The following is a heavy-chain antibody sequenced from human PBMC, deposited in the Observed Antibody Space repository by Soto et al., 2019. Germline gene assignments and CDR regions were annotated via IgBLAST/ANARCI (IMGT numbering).Heavy chain of an antibody. CDR2: ISGSGGST. J-gene: IGHJ4*02. Sequence: EVQLLESGGGLVQPGGSLRLSSAASGFTFSSYAMSWVRQAPGKGLEWVSAISGSGGSTYYADSVKGRFTISRDNSKNTLYLQMNSLRAEDTAVYYCATLFGVVISLDSFYDYWGQGTLVTVSS. CDR1: GFTFSSYA. CDR3: ATLFGVVISLDSFYDY. V-gene: IGHV3-23*01. D-gene: IGHD3-3*01.